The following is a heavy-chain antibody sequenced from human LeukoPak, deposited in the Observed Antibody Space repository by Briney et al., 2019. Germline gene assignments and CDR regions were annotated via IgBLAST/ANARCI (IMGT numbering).Heavy chain of an antibody. CDR2: IWSDGSTK. CDR3: ARDSGGSPFDI. V-gene: IGHV3-33*08. J-gene: IGHJ3*02. Sequence: GGSLRLSCAASGFIFRNYPMHWVRQAPVKGLEWVAVIWSDGSTKDYADSVKGRFTISRDTSKNTLYLDMNSLRDEDTAVYYCARDSGGSPFDIWGQGTMVTVSS. CDR1: GFIFRNYP. D-gene: IGHD1-26*01.